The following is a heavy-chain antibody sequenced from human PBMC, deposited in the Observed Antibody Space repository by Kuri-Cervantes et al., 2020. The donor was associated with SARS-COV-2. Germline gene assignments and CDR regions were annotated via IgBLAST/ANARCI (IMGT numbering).Heavy chain of an antibody. CDR3: ATSMGSYGSGSYSRPLYYYYMDV. Sequence: SVKVSCKASGGTFSSYTISWVRQAPGQGLEWMGRIIPILGIANYAQKFQGRVTITADKSTSTAYMELSSLRSEDTAVYYCATSMGSYGSGSYSRPLYYYYMDVWGKGTTVTVSS. J-gene: IGHJ6*03. D-gene: IGHD3-10*01. CDR1: GGTFSSYT. CDR2: IIPILGIA. V-gene: IGHV1-69*02.